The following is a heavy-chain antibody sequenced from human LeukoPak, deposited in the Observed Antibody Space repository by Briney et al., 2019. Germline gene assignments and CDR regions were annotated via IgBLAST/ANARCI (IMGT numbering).Heavy chain of an antibody. CDR2: IYYSGST. CDR1: GGSIRPYY. J-gene: IGHJ4*02. D-gene: IGHD3/OR15-3a*01. V-gene: IGHV4-59*01. Sequence: SETLSLTCTVSGGSIRPYYWIWVPHPPGRGLEWIGNIYYSGSTDSNPSLKSRVTFSVDTSKNQFSLKLTSVTAADTAMYYCARGQRGLPYWGQGTLVTVSS. CDR3: ARGQRGLPY.